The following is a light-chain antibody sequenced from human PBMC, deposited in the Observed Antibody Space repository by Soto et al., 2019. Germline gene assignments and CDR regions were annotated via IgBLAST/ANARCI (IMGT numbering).Light chain of an antibody. CDR1: QSISNY. CDR3: QQYNSYSWT. CDR2: KAS. J-gene: IGKJ1*01. Sequence: DIQMTQSPSTLSASVGDRVTIACRASQSISNYLAWYQQKPGKAPKLLIYKASSLESGVPSRFSGSGSGTEFTLTISSLQPDDFATYYSQQYNSYSWTFGQGPKVEIK. V-gene: IGKV1-5*03.